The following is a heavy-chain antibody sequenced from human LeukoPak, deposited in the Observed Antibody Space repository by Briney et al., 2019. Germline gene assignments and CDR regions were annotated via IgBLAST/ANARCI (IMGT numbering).Heavy chain of an antibody. V-gene: IGHV1-3*01. J-gene: IGHJ5*02. Sequence: GASVKVSCKASGYTFTSYAMHWVRQAPGQRLEWMGWINAGNGNTKYSQKFQGRVTITRDTSASTAYMELSSLRSEDTAVYYCARNSPRFYGSGSRPLYNWFDPWGQGTLVTVSS. CDR2: INAGNGNT. CDR3: ARNSPRFYGSGSRPLYNWFDP. CDR1: GYTFTSYA. D-gene: IGHD3-10*01.